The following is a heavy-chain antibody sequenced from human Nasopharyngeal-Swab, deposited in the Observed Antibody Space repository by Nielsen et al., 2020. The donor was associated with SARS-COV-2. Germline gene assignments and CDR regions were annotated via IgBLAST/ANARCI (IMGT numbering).Heavy chain of an antibody. J-gene: IGHJ6*01. D-gene: IGHD2/OR15-2a*01. V-gene: IGHV3-30*18. CDR3: AKDLKYCTSSTCFKASYYYGLDV. CDR1: GFTFRTYT. Sequence: GESLKISCEASGFTFRTYTMQWVRQVPGKGLEWVAVISHDGSNRYYADSGKGRIAISRDNSKDTMYLQMNSLRLEDTAIYHCAKDLKYCTSSTCFKASYYYGLDVWGQGTSVTVSS. CDR2: ISHDGSNR.